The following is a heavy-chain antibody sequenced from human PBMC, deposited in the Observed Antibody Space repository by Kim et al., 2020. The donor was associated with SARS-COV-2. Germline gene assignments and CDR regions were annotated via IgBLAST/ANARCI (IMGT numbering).Heavy chain of an antibody. CDR2: IKQDGSEK. Sequence: GGSLRLSCAASGFTFSNNWMSWVRQTPGKGLEWVANIKQDGSEKNYVDSVKGRFTISRDNAKNSLYLQMSSLRADDTAVYYCATRPHRRNTVSYLTVLDYWGQGTLVTVSS. CDR1: GFTFSNNW. D-gene: IGHD2-8*02. J-gene: IGHJ4*02. CDR3: ATRPHRRNTVSYLTVLDY. V-gene: IGHV3-7*01.